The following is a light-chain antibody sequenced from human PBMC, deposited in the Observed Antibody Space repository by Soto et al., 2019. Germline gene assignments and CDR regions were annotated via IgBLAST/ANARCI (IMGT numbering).Light chain of an antibody. V-gene: IGKV1-39*01. CDR3: QQSYSTPVT. CDR1: QSISSY. Sequence: DIPMTQSPSSLSASVGDRVTITCRASQSISSYLNCYQQKPGKAPKLLIYAASSLQSGAPSRFSGSGSGTDFTLTISSLQPEDFATYYCQQSYSTPVTFGPGTKVDIK. J-gene: IGKJ3*01. CDR2: AAS.